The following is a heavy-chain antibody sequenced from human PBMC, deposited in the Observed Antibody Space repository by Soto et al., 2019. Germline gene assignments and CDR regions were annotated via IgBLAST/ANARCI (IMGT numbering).Heavy chain of an antibody. CDR3: AKDGYSSSRVPDY. J-gene: IGHJ4*02. CDR2: ISGSGGST. D-gene: IGHD6-13*01. CDR1: GFTFSNYA. V-gene: IGHV3-23*01. Sequence: AGGSLRLSCAASGFTFSNYAMSWVRQAPGKGLEWVAAISGSGGSTYYADSVKGRFTISRDNSKNTLYLQMNSLRAEDTAVYYCAKDGYSSSRVPDYWGQGTLVTVSS.